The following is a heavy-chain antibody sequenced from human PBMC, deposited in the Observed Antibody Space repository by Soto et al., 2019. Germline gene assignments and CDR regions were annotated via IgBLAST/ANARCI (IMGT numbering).Heavy chain of an antibody. CDR1: GGSISSYY. CDR3: ARFYSRSWYYFPH. V-gene: IGHV4-4*07. D-gene: IGHD6-13*01. CDR2: IYTSGST. Sequence: QVQLQESGPGLVKPSETLSLTCTVSGGSISSYYWSWIRQPAGKGLEWIGRIYTSGSTNYNPSLKSGAPGTVDRSSTSCPGKVSSVTARDPPVYYCARFYSRSWYYFPHGGRGTLVPVS. J-gene: IGHJ4*02.